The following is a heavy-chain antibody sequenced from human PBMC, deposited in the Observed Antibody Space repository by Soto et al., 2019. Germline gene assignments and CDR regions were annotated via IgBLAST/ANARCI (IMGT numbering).Heavy chain of an antibody. CDR2: IYYSGST. Sequence: SETLSLTCTVSGGSVSSGSYYWSWIRQPPGKGLEWIGYIYYSGSTNYNPSLKSRVTISVDTSKNQFSLKLSSVTAADTAVYYCARDLARTRFGELSSYYYGMDVWGQGTTVTVSS. CDR1: GGSVSSGSYY. V-gene: IGHV4-61*01. J-gene: IGHJ6*02. D-gene: IGHD3-10*01. CDR3: ARDLARTRFGELSSYYYGMDV.